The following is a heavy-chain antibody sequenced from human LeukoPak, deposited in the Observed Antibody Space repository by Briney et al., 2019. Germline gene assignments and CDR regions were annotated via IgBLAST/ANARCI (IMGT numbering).Heavy chain of an antibody. D-gene: IGHD6-13*01. J-gene: IGHJ4*02. CDR2: VSAYNGNT. CDR1: GYTFTSYG. V-gene: IGHV1-18*01. CDR3: ARRVVAAGSNYFDS. Sequence: GASVKVSCKASGYTFTSYGLTWVRQAPGQGLEWMGWVSAYNGNTNYAQNLQGRVTMTTDTSTNTAYMELSNLRSDDTAVYYCARRVVAAGSNYFDSGGQGTLVTASS.